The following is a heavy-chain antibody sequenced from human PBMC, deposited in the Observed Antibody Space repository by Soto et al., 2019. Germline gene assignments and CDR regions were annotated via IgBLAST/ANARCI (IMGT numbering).Heavy chain of an antibody. Sequence: GALRLSCVASGFAFSTHAMSWVRQAPGKGLEWVSTFSGSGGNIYYAESVKGRLTISRDDSKNTLYLQMDSLRVEDTAVYYCAKDPPWTVGPLAMDVWGQGTTVTVSS. CDR3: AKDPPWTVGPLAMDV. CDR2: FSGSGGNI. J-gene: IGHJ6*02. CDR1: GFAFSTHA. V-gene: IGHV3-23*01. D-gene: IGHD1-26*01.